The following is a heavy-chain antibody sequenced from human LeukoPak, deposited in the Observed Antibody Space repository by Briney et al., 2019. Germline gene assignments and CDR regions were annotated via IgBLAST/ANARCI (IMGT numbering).Heavy chain of an antibody. CDR2: INHSGST. CDR1: GVSFSGYY. CDR3: ARVDIVVVPAALYNWFDP. D-gene: IGHD2-2*03. J-gene: IGHJ5*02. Sequence: SETLSLTCAVYGVSFSGYYWSWLRQPPGKGLEWIGEINHSGSTNYNPSLKSRVTISVDTSKNQFSLKLSSVTAADTAVYYCARVDIVVVPAALYNWFDPWGQGTLVTVSS. V-gene: IGHV4-34*01.